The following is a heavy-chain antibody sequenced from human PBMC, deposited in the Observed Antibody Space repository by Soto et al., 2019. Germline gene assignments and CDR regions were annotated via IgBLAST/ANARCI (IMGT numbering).Heavy chain of an antibody. CDR2: ISYDGSNE. D-gene: IGHD6-19*01. CDR3: AKEKGPSSGWYLPFQH. J-gene: IGHJ1*01. CDR1: GFTFSSYG. V-gene: IGHV3-30*18. Sequence: QVQLVESGGGVVQPGRSLRLSCAASGFTFSSYGMHWVRQAPGKGLEWVAVISYDGSNEYYADSVKGRFTISRDNSKNTLYLQMNSLRAEDTAVYYCAKEKGPSSGWYLPFQHWGQGTLVTVSS.